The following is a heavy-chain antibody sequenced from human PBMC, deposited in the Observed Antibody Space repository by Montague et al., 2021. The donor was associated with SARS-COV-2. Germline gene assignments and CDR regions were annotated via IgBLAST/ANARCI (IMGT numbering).Heavy chain of an antibody. CDR3: ARDDFRIAAAVFDY. D-gene: IGHD6-13*01. Sequence: SLRLSCAASGFTFSSYSMNWVRQAPGKGLEWVSSISSSSSYIYYADLVKGRFTISRDNAKNPLYLQMNSLRAEDTAVYYCARDDFRIAAAVFDYWGQGTLVTVSS. CDR1: GFTFSSYS. CDR2: ISSSSSYI. V-gene: IGHV3-21*01. J-gene: IGHJ4*02.